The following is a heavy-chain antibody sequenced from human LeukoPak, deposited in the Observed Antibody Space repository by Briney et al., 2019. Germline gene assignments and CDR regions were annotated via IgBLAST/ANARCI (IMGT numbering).Heavy chain of an antibody. D-gene: IGHD1-26*01. CDR2: INPNSGGT. CDR3: ARVPTPFVGATDY. Sequence: GASVNVSCKASGYTFTGYYMHWVRQAPGQGLEWMGWINPNSGGTNYAQKFQGRVTMTRDTSISTAYMELSRLRSDDTAVYYCARVPTPFVGATDYWGQGTLVTVSS. J-gene: IGHJ4*02. V-gene: IGHV1-2*02. CDR1: GYTFTGYY.